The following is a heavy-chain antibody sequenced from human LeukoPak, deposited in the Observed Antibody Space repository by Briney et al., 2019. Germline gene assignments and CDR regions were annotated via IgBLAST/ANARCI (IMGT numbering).Heavy chain of an antibody. J-gene: IGHJ4*02. D-gene: IGHD4-23*01. V-gene: IGHV3-74*01. CDR2: ISPDGSTT. Sequence: GGSLRLSCAASGFTFSSYWMHWVRQAPGKGLVWVSRISPDGSTTGHADSVKGRFTTSRDNAKNTLFLQMNSLRAEDTAVYYCARGSKWELAPVDYWGQGSLVTVSS. CDR3: ARGSKWELAPVDY. CDR1: GFTFSSYW.